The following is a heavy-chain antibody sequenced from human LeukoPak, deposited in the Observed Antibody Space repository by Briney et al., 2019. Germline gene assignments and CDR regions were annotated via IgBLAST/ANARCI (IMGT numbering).Heavy chain of an antibody. Sequence: ASVKVSCKASGYTFTSYYMHWVRRAPGQGLEWMGIINPSGGSTSYAQKFQGRVTMTRDTSTSTVYMELSSLRSEDTAVYYCARDCDHLRLHWGLDYWGQGTLVTVSS. CDR2: INPSGGST. D-gene: IGHD5-24*01. CDR3: ARDCDHLRLHWGLDY. V-gene: IGHV1-46*01. CDR1: GYTFTSYY. J-gene: IGHJ4*02.